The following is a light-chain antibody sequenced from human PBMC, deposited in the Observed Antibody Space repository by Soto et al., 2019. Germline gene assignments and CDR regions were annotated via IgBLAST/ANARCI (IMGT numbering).Light chain of an antibody. V-gene: IGKV1-27*01. CDR3: QEYNSAPLT. J-gene: IGKJ4*01. CDR2: LAS. CDR1: RGISNF. Sequence: DIQMTQSPSSLSASVGDRVTITCRASRGISNFLAWYQQKPGKVPKLLIYLASTLQSGVPSRFSGSGSGTDFTLTISSLQTEDGATYYCQEYNSAPLTFGGGTKVEIK.